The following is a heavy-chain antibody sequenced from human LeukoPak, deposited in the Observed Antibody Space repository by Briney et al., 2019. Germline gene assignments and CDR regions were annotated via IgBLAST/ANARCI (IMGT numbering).Heavy chain of an antibody. Sequence: GGSLRLSCAASGFTFTSYSMNWVRQAPGKGLEWVSTISGGGGSTYYADSVKGRFTISRDNSKNTLYLQVNSLRAEDTTVYYCAKGGKWDVTPFDYWGQGTLVTVSS. CDR2: ISGGGGST. D-gene: IGHD1-26*01. CDR1: GFTFTSYS. J-gene: IGHJ4*02. CDR3: AKGGKWDVTPFDY. V-gene: IGHV3-23*01.